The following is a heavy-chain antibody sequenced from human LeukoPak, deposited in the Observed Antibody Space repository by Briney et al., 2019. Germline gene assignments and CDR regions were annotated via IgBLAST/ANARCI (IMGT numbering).Heavy chain of an antibody. J-gene: IGHJ6*03. CDR2: IIPIFGTA. CDR1: GGTFSSYA. D-gene: IGHD1-1*01. Sequence: ASVKVSCKASGGTFSSYAISWVRQAPGQGLEWMGGIIPIFGTANYAQKFQGRVTITADESTSTAYMELSSLRSEDTAVYYCARTLLRYNWNDSHYYYMDVWGKGTTVTVSS. V-gene: IGHV1-69*01. CDR3: ARTLLRYNWNDSHYYYMDV.